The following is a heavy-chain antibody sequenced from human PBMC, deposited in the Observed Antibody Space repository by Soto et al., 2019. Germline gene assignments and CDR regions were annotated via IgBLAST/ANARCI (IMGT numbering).Heavy chain of an antibody. D-gene: IGHD3-10*01. CDR2: IGTAGDP. CDR1: GFTFSSYD. J-gene: IGHJ6*02. V-gene: IGHV3-13*05. Sequence: GGSLRLSCAASGFTFSSYDMHWVRQATGKGLEWVSAIGTAGDPYYPGSVKGRFTISRENAKNSLYLQMNSLRAGDTAVYYCARGYRGSGSYSDPNYYYYGMDVWGQGTTVTVSS. CDR3: ARGYRGSGSYSDPNYYYYGMDV.